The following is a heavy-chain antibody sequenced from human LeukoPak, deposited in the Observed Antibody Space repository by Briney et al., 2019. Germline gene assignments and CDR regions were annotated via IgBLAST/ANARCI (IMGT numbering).Heavy chain of an antibody. CDR2: IRFDGTNK. V-gene: IGHV3-30*02. CDR3: VKDKMVYERYYFEY. CDR1: GFTFSNYG. D-gene: IGHD2-8*01. J-gene: IGHJ4*02. Sequence: GGSLRLSCAVSGFTFSNYGMHWVRQAPGKGLEWVAFIRFDGTNKYYADSVKGRFTISRDNSKNTLFLQMNSLRPEDTALYYCVKDKMVYERYYFEYWGQGTLVTVSS.